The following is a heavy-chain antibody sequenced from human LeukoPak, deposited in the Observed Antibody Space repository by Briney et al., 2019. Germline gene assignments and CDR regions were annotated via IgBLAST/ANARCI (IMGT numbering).Heavy chain of an antibody. V-gene: IGHV1-8*01. CDR1: GYTFTSYD. D-gene: IGHD4-11*01. CDR3: ARGRNHRDDYSNYSWFDP. J-gene: IGHJ5*02. CDR2: MNPNSGNT. Sequence: ASVKVSCKASGYTFTSYDINWVRQATGQGLEWMGWMNPNSGNTGYAQKFQGRVTMTRNTSISTAYMELSSLRSEDTAVYYCARGRNHRDDYSNYSWFDPWGQGTLVTVSS.